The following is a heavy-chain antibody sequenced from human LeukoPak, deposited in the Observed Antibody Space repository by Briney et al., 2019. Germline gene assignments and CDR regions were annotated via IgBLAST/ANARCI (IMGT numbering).Heavy chain of an antibody. CDR1: GFTFSSYA. CDR3: ARESRMVRGGKNWFDP. V-gene: IGHV3-30-3*01. J-gene: IGHJ5*02. D-gene: IGHD3-10*01. CDR2: ISYDGTNK. Sequence: PGGSLRLSCAASGFTFSSYAMHWVRQAPGKGLEWVAVISYDGTNKYYADSVKGRFTISRDNSKNTLYLQMNSLRAEDTAVYYCARESRMVRGGKNWFDPWGQGTLVTVSS.